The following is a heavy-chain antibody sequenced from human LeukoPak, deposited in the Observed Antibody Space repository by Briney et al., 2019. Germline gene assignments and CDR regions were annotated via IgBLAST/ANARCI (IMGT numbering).Heavy chain of an antibody. D-gene: IGHD2-2*01. CDR2: INHSGST. V-gene: IGHV4-34*01. J-gene: IGHJ4*02. CDR3: ARAGDCSSTSCYPTADFDY. CDR1: GGSFSGYY. Sequence: PETLSLTCAVYGGSFSGYYWSWIRQPPGKGLEWIGEINHSGSTNYNPSLKSRVTISVDTSKNQFSLKLSSVTAADTAVYYCARAGDCSSTSCYPTADFDYWGQGTLVTVSS.